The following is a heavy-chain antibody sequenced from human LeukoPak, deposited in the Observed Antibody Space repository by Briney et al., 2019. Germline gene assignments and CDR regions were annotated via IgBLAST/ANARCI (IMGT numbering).Heavy chain of an antibody. V-gene: IGHV3-9*01. J-gene: IGHJ6*02. D-gene: IGHD6-19*01. CDR2: ISWNSGSI. CDR3: AKVAGPYYYYYGMDV. Sequence: GRSLRLSCAASGFTFDDYAMHWVRQAPGKGLEWVSGISWNSGSIGYADSVKGRFTISRDNAKNSLYLQMNSLRAEDTALYYCAKVAGPYYYYYGMDVWGQGTAVTVSS. CDR1: GFTFDDYA.